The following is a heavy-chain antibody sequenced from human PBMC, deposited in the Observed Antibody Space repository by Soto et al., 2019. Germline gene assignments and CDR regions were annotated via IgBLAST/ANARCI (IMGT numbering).Heavy chain of an antibody. V-gene: IGHV4-59*01. Sequence: SETLFLTCTVSGGSISSYYWSWIRQPPGKGLEWIGYIYYSGSTNYNPSLKSRVTISVDTSKNQFSLKLSSVTAADTAVYYCARGKVLGEFDYWGQGTLVTVSS. CDR1: GGSISSYY. D-gene: IGHD3-16*01. CDR3: ARGKVLGEFDY. CDR2: IYYSGST. J-gene: IGHJ4*02.